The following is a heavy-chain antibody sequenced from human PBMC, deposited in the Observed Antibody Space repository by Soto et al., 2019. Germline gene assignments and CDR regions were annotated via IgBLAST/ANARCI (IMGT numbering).Heavy chain of an antibody. CDR3: AKGRDPTWGTPMRPFDY. D-gene: IGHD3-16*01. CDR1: RFTLSSYA. Sequence: EVQLLESGGGLVQPGGSLRLSCTASRFTLSSYAMSWVRQAPGKGLEWVSAISGSGGSTYYADSVKARFPISRDNSHNGLYLQLNSLGAEDTAVYYCAKGRDPTWGTPMRPFDYWGQGTLVTVCS. CDR2: ISGSGGST. J-gene: IGHJ4*02. V-gene: IGHV3-23*01.